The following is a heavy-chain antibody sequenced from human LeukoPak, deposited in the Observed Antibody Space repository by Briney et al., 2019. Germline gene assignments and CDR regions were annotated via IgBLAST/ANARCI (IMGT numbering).Heavy chain of an antibody. CDR2: ISGSGGGT. J-gene: IGHJ3*01. D-gene: IGHD3-10*01. Sequence: GGSLRLSCAASGFTFNSYAMSWVRQAPEKGLEWVATISGSGGGTYYADSVKGRFTISRDNTKNSLSLQMNSLRVEDTAVYYCARGGFYTDPDAFDVWGQGTMVTVSS. V-gene: IGHV3-23*01. CDR3: ARGGFYTDPDAFDV. CDR1: GFTFNSYA.